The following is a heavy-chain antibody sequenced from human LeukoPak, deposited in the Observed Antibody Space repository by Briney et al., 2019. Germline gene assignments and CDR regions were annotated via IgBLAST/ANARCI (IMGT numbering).Heavy chain of an antibody. CDR1: GGSISSGGYY. CDR2: IYYSGST. J-gene: IGHJ2*01. Sequence: SETLSLTCTVSGGSISSGGYYWSWIRQHPGKGLEWIGYIYYSGSTYYNPSLKSRVTISVDTSKNQFSLKLSSVTAADTAVYYCAGNPNWGNWYFDLWGRGTLVTVSS. CDR3: AGNPNWGNWYFDL. V-gene: IGHV4-31*03. D-gene: IGHD7-27*01.